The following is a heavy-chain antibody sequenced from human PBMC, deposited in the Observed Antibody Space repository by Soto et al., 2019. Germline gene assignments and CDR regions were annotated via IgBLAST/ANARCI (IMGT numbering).Heavy chain of an antibody. CDR2: IRNKANSYSP. D-gene: IGHD1-26*01. CDR3: VRVRINAHESGRPFDL. J-gene: IGHJ3*01. V-gene: IGHV3-72*01. Sequence: EVQLVESGGGLVQPGGSLRLSCAASGFTFSDHYMDWVRQAPGKGLEWVGRIRNKANSYSPLYAASVKGRFTISRDDSMTPLSLQMNTPNTEDMAVYYCVRVRINAHESGRPFDLWCQGTVVTVSS. CDR1: GFTFSDHY.